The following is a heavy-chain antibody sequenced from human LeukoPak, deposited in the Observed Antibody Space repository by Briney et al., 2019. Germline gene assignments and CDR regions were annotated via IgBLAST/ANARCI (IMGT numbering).Heavy chain of an antibody. CDR1: GYSISGGYY. Sequence: SETLSLTCTVSGYSISGGYYWGWIRQPPGKGLEWIGSIYHSGSTYYNPSLKSRVTISVDTSKNQFSLKLSSVTAADTAVYYCARKNGYYFDYWGQGTLVTVSS. D-gene: IGHD2-8*01. CDR2: IYHSGST. CDR3: ARKNGYYFDY. V-gene: IGHV4-38-2*02. J-gene: IGHJ4*02.